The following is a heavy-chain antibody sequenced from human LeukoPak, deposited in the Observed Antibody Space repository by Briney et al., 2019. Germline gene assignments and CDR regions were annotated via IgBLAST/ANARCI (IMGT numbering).Heavy chain of an antibody. V-gene: IGHV3-13*01. J-gene: IGHJ4*02. CDR1: GFTLTNYA. Sequence: GGSLRLSCAASGFTLTNYAMHWVRQPAGEGLEWVSAHGTAGDTFYPGSVKGRFSISRDNAKKSLFLQMNSLRVEDTAIYYCARQSTPHGNFDYWGQGTLVTVSS. CDR3: ARQSTPHGNFDY. D-gene: IGHD1-1*01. CDR2: HGTAGDT.